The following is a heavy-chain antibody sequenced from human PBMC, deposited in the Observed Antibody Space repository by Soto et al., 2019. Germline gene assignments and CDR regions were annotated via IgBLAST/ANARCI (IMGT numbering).Heavy chain of an antibody. CDR1: GGSISRAAYC. J-gene: IGHJ4*02. D-gene: IGHD7-27*01. CDR2: IYDGGTT. Sequence: QVQLQESGPRLVSPSQTLSLTCTVSGGSISRAAYCWSWIRQSPDKGLEWIGHIYDGGTTYSSPSLKGRVTISADTSETQFSLKLSSVSAADTAVYYCARGPSGDKIDYWGQGIQVTVSS. V-gene: IGHV4-30-4*01. CDR3: ARGPSGDKIDY.